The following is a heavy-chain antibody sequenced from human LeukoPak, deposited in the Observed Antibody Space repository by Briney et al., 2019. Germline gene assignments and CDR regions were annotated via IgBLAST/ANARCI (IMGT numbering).Heavy chain of an antibody. V-gene: IGHV4-39*01. CDR2: IYYSGST. CDR3: ARPNSRSDGAFDI. D-gene: IGHD1-1*01. Sequence: SETLSLTCTVSGGSISSSSYYWGWIRQPPGKGLEWIGSIYYSGSTYYNPSLKSRVTISVDTSKNQFSLKLSSVTAADTAVYYCARPNSRSDGAFDIWGQGTMVTVSS. J-gene: IGHJ3*02. CDR1: GGSISSSSYY.